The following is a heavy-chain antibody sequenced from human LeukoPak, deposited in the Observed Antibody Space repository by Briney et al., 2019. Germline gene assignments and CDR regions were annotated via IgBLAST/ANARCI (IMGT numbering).Heavy chain of an antibody. Sequence: ASVKVSCKASGYTFTGYYMHWVRQAPGQGLEWMGWINPNSGGTNYAQKFQGRVTMTRDTSISTAYMELRSLRSDDTAVYYCARDLLEMATKCYFDYWGQGTLVTVSS. CDR2: INPNSGGT. D-gene: IGHD5-24*01. V-gene: IGHV1-2*02. J-gene: IGHJ4*02. CDR3: ARDLLEMATKCYFDY. CDR1: GYTFTGYY.